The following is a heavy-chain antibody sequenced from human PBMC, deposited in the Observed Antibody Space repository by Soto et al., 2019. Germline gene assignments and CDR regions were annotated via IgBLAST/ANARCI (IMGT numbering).Heavy chain of an antibody. V-gene: IGHV4-39*01. Sequence: PSETQSLTCTVSGGSISSSSYYWGWIRQPPGKGLEWIGSIYYSGSTYYNPSLKSRVTISVDTSKNQFSLKLSSVTAADTAVYYCARRVYYYDSSGFDYWGQGTLVTVSS. CDR2: IYYSGST. CDR1: GGSISSSSYY. CDR3: ARRVYYYDSSGFDY. D-gene: IGHD3-22*01. J-gene: IGHJ4*02.